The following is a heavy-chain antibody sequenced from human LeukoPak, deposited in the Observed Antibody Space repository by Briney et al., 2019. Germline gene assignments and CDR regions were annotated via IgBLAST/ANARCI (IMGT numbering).Heavy chain of an antibody. J-gene: IGHJ4*02. Sequence: PGGSLRLSCAASGFTFSSYTMNWVRQAPGRGLEWVSSISSSSSYIYYADSVKGRFTISRDNAKNSLYLPMNSLRAEDTAVYYCAREWDYGDYDYFDYWGQGTLVTVSS. CDR3: AREWDYGDYDYFDY. V-gene: IGHV3-21*01. D-gene: IGHD4-17*01. CDR2: ISSSSSYI. CDR1: GFTFSSYT.